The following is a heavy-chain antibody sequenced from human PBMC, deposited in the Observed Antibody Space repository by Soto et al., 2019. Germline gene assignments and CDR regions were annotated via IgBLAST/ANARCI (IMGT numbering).Heavy chain of an antibody. J-gene: IGHJ4*02. D-gene: IGHD2-8*01. Sequence: SETLSLTCTVSGGSISSSSYYWGWIRQPPGKGLEWIGSIYYSGSTYYNPSLKSRVTISVDTSKNQFSLKLSSVTAADTAVYYCARTPYCANGVCYTGPDYWGQGTLDTVPS. CDR1: GGSISSSSYY. CDR3: ARTPYCANGVCYTGPDY. V-gene: IGHV4-39*01. CDR2: IYYSGST.